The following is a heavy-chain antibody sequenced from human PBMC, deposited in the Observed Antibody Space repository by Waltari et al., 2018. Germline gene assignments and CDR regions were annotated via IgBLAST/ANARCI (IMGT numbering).Heavy chain of an antibody. Sequence: QVQLQESGPGLVKPSGTLSLTCAVSGDSISSKYWGSWVRQSPGKGLEWIGEIYHSEKTYYNPSLKSRVTISVDKSKNQFSLNLSSVTAADTAVYYCAADRGVGLYFDYWGQGTLVTVSS. CDR2: IYHSEKT. CDR1: GDSISSKYW. V-gene: IGHV4-4*02. D-gene: IGHD2-8*02. J-gene: IGHJ4*02. CDR3: AADRGVGLYFDY.